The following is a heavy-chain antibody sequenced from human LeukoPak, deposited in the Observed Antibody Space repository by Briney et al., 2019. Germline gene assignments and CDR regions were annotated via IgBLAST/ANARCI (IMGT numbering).Heavy chain of an antibody. CDR3: AKKTPGTYPFDY. V-gene: IGHV3-23*01. Sequence: GGSLRLSCAASGFTFSSYSMTWVRQAPGKGPEWVSTVRSRTDGPYYADSVKGRFTISRDNSKNTLYLQINSLKAEDTAVYYCAKKTPGTYPFDYWGQGTLVTVSP. J-gene: IGHJ4*02. D-gene: IGHD6-13*01. CDR1: GFTFSSYS. CDR2: VRSRTDGP.